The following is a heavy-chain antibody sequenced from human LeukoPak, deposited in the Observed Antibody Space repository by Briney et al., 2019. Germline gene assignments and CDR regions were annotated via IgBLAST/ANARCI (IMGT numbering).Heavy chain of an antibody. CDR2: IWYDGSKK. D-gene: IGHD3-3*01. J-gene: IGHJ4*02. Sequence: PGRSRRVAWEAAGFIFTSYGMHWVRQAPGKGLEWVALIWYDGSKKYYADSVKGRFTISRDNSKNTVYLQMNSLRAEDTAVYYCERGRFLEPLAYWGQGTLVTVSS. CDR1: GFIFTSYG. V-gene: IGHV3-33*01. CDR3: ERGRFLEPLAY.